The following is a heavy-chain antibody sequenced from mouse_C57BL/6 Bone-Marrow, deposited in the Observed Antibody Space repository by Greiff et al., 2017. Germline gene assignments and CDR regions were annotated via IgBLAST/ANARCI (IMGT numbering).Heavy chain of an antibody. J-gene: IGHJ4*01. D-gene: IGHD1-1*02. CDR3: ARWGWCVPGAMDY. V-gene: IGHV1-26*01. Sequence: VQLQQSGPELVKPGASVKISCKASGYTFTDYYMNWVKQSHGKSLEWIGDINPNNGGTSYNQKFKGKATLTVDKSSRTAYMELRSLTSEDSAVYYCARWGWCVPGAMDYWGQGTSVTVSS. CDR2: INPNNGGT. CDR1: GYTFTDYY.